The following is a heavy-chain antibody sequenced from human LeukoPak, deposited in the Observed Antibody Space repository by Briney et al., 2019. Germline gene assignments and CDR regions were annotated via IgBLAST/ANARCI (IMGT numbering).Heavy chain of an antibody. CDR1: GGSISSGGYY. Sequence: PSETLSLTCTVSGGSISSGGYYWSWIRQHPGKGLEWIGYIYYSRSTYYNPSLKSRVTISVDTSKNQFSLKLSSVTAADTAVYYCASSDGYNTYYFDYWGQGTLVTVSS. CDR3: ASSDGYNTYYFDY. CDR2: IYYSRST. J-gene: IGHJ4*02. V-gene: IGHV4-31*03. D-gene: IGHD5-24*01.